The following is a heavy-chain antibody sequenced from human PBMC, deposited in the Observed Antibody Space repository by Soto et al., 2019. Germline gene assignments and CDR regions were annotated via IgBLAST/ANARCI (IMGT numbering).Heavy chain of an antibody. CDR3: ARDLGFFDWLFD. V-gene: IGHV3-53*01. CDR1: GFSVRTNY. D-gene: IGHD3-9*01. J-gene: IGHJ4*02. Sequence: EVQLVESGGGLIQPGGSLRLSCAASGFSVRTNYMTWVRQAPGKGLEWVSVIYSSGFTNYADSVKGRFTISRDNSKNTLYLQMNNLTVEDTAVYYCARDLGFFDWLFDWGQGTLVTVSS. CDR2: IYSSGFT.